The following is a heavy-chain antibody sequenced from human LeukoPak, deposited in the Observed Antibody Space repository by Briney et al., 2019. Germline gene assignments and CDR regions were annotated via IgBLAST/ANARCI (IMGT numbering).Heavy chain of an antibody. Sequence: GGSLRLSCAASGFTVSSYYMSWVRQAPGKGLEWVSSISSSSSYIYYADSVKGRFTISRDNAKNSLYLQMNSLRAEDTAVYYCARDHHAAGIAVADPDDYWGQGTLVTVSS. CDR1: GFTVSSYY. D-gene: IGHD6-19*01. J-gene: IGHJ4*02. CDR3: ARDHHAAGIAVADPDDY. CDR2: ISSSSSYI. V-gene: IGHV3-21*01.